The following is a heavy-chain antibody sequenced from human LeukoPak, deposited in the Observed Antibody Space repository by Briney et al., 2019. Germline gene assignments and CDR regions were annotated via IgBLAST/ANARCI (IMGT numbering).Heavy chain of an antibody. D-gene: IGHD2-2*01. Sequence: GASVKVSCKASGYTFAGYYMHWVRQAPGQGLEWMGWINPNSGGTNYAQKFQGRVTMTRDTSISTAYMELSRLRSDDTAVYYCATVLGYCSSTGCYGSGSYYNAWYFDYWGQGTLVTVSS. CDR3: ATVLGYCSSTGCYGSGSYYNAWYFDY. V-gene: IGHV1-2*02. CDR1: GYTFAGYY. J-gene: IGHJ4*02. CDR2: INPNSGGT.